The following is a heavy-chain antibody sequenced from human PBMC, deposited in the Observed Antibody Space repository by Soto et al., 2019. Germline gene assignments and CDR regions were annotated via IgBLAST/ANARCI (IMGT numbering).Heavy chain of an antibody. D-gene: IGHD4-4*01. J-gene: IGHJ5*02. CDR1: GYTFTSYY. Sequence: GASVKVSCKASGYTFTSYYMHWVRQAPGQGLEWMGIINPSGGSTSYAQKFQGRVTMTRDMSTSTVYMELSSLRSEDTAVYYCAREWRLQPHSEGFDPWGQGTLVTVSS. CDR2: INPSGGST. V-gene: IGHV1-46*01. CDR3: AREWRLQPHSEGFDP.